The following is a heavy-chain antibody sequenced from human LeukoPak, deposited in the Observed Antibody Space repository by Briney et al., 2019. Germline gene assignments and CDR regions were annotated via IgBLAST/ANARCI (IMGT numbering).Heavy chain of an antibody. J-gene: IGHJ6*04. CDR3: AKAVTQFRFGELWYYYYGMDV. D-gene: IGHD3-10*01. CDR1: GFTFSSYA. V-gene: IGHV3-23*01. CDR2: ISGSGGST. Sequence: GGSLRLSCAASGFTFSSYAMSWVRQAPGKGLEWVSAISGSGGSTYYADSVKGRFTISRDNSKNTLYLQMNSLRAEDTAVYYCAKAVTQFRFGELWYYYYGMDVWGKGTTVTVSS.